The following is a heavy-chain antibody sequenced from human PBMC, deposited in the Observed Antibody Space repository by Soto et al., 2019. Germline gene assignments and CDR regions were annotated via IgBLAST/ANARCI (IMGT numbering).Heavy chain of an antibody. D-gene: IGHD4-4*01. J-gene: IGHJ6*02. Sequence: GASVKVSCAASGFTFSSYAMSWVRQAPGKGLEWVSAISGSGGSTYYADSVKGRFTISRDNSKNTLYLQMNSLRAEDTAVYYCAKGMTTARRDYGMDVWGQGTTVTVSS. V-gene: IGHV3-23*01. CDR1: GFTFSSYA. CDR3: AKGMTTARRDYGMDV. CDR2: ISGSGGST.